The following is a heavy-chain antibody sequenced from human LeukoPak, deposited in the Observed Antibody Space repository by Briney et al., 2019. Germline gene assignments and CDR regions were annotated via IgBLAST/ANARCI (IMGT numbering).Heavy chain of an antibody. CDR3: ARDADYYGSGSYYKPFDY. CDR2: MNPNSGNT. J-gene: IGHJ4*02. D-gene: IGHD3-10*01. CDR1: GYTFTSYY. Sequence: ASVKVSCKASGYTFTSYYMHWVRQAPGQGLEWMGWMNPNSGNTGYAQKFQGRVTMTRNTSISTAYMELSSLRSDDTAVYYCARDADYYGSGSYYKPFDYWGQGTLVTVSS. V-gene: IGHV1-8*02.